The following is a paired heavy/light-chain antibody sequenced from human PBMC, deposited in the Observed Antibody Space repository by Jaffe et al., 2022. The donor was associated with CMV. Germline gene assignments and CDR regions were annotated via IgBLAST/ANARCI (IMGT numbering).Light chain of an antibody. CDR2: KAS. J-gene: IGKJ3*01. Sequence: DIQMTQSPSTLSASVGDRVTITCRASQSISSWLAWYQQKPGKAPKLLIYKASSLESGVPSRFSGSGSGTEFTLTISSLQPDDFATYYCQQYPGITFGPGTKVDIK. CDR1: QSISSW. CDR3: QQYPGIT. V-gene: IGKV1-5*03.
Heavy chain of an antibody. CDR1: GFTFSSYA. Sequence: EVQLVESGGGLVQPGGSLRLSCAASGFTFSSYAMSWVRQAPGKGLEWVSAISGSGGSTYYADSVKGRFTISRDNSKNTLYLQMNSLRAEDTAVYYCAKSECDSSGYYHECPALYYYYYYMDVWGKGTTVTVSS. CDR3: AKSECDSSGYYHECPALYYYYYYMDV. D-gene: IGHD3-22*01. CDR2: ISGSGGST. V-gene: IGHV3-23*04. J-gene: IGHJ6*03.